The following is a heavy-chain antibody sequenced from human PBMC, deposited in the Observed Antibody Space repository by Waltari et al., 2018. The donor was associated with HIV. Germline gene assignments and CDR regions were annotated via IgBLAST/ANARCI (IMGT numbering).Heavy chain of an antibody. J-gene: IGHJ4*02. D-gene: IGHD6-13*01. Sequence: QVQLVASGGGVVQPGRSLRLSCAASGFPLRSYGMHWVRQAPGKGLEWVAVISYDGSNKYYADSVKGRFTISRDNSKNTLYLQMNSLRAEDTAVYYCAKGSAPGNFDYWGQGTLVTVSS. CDR1: GFPLRSYG. CDR3: AKGSAPGNFDY. V-gene: IGHV3-30*18. CDR2: ISYDGSNK.